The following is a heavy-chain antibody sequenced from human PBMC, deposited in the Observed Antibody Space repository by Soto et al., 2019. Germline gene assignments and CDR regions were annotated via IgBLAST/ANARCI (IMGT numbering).Heavy chain of an antibody. D-gene: IGHD3-22*01. CDR1: GFTFSSYA. CDR3: AKGCYYDSSGYYVRRYFAY. CDR2: ITAGGGST. V-gene: IGHV3-23*01. J-gene: IGHJ4*02. Sequence: EVQLLESGGGLVQPGGSLRLSCAASGFTFSSYAMTWVRQAPGKGLEWVSAITAGGGSTYYADSVKGRFTISRDNSKNXMXXQMNSLRAEDTAVYYCAKGCYYDSSGYYVRRYFAYWGQGTLVTVSS.